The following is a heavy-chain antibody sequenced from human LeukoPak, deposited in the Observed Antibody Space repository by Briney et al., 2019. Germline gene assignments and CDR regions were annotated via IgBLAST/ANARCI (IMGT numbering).Heavy chain of an antibody. Sequence: GGSLRLSCAASGLTFSSHWMSWVRQAPGQGLEWVANISPDGDRENYVDSVKGRFGISRDNAKNSLFLQMHSLRVEDTAVYYCASKFPYCSGGSCALGGPGTLVTVSS. V-gene: IGHV3-7*01. CDR3: ASKFPYCSGGSCAL. CDR1: GLTFSSHW. D-gene: IGHD2-15*01. CDR2: ISPDGDRE. J-gene: IGHJ4*02.